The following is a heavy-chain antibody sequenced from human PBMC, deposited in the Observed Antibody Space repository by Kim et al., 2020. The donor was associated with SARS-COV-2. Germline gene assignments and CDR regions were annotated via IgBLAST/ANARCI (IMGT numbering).Heavy chain of an antibody. D-gene: IGHD6-19*01. V-gene: IGHV1-18*01. CDR3: AIKQWLVRGWFDP. Sequence: YAQKLQGRVTMTTDTSTSTAYMELRSLRSDDTAVYYCAIKQWLVRGWFDPWGQGTLVTVSS. J-gene: IGHJ5*02.